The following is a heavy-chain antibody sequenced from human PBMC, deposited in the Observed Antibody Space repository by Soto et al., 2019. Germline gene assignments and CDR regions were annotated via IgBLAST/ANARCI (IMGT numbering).Heavy chain of an antibody. CDR3: ASDYDYIWGDTGGY. J-gene: IGHJ4*02. V-gene: IGHV3-7*01. CDR2: IKQDGSEK. D-gene: IGHD3-16*01. Sequence: GGSLRLSCAASGFTFSSYWMSWVRQAPGKGLEWVANIKQDGSEKYYVDSVKGRFTISRDNAKNSLYLQMNSLRAEDTAVYYCASDYDYIWGDTGGYWGQGTLVTVSS. CDR1: GFTFSSYW.